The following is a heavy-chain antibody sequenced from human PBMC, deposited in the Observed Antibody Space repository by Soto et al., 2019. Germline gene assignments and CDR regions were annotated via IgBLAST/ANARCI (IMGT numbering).Heavy chain of an antibody. Sequence: GGSLRLSCAASGFTFDDYAMHWVRQAPGKGLEWVSGISWNSGSIGYADSVKGRFTISRDNAKNSLYLQMNSLRAEDTALYYCAKDYLVGSYRYNDAFDIWGQGTMVTVSS. CDR1: GFTFDDYA. CDR3: AKDYLVGSYRYNDAFDI. J-gene: IGHJ3*02. CDR2: ISWNSGSI. D-gene: IGHD3-16*02. V-gene: IGHV3-9*01.